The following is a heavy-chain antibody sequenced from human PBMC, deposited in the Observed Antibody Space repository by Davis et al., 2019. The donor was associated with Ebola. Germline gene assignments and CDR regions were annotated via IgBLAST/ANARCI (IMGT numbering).Heavy chain of an antibody. V-gene: IGHV3-7*03. CDR1: GFTFSSYW. CDR3: VKDLDY. Sequence: GESLKISCAASGFTFSSYWMSWVRQAPGKGLEWVANIKQDGSEKYYVDSVKGRFTISRDNAKNSLYLQMNSLKTEDTAVYYCVKDLDYWGQGTLVTVSS. CDR2: IKQDGSEK. J-gene: IGHJ4*02.